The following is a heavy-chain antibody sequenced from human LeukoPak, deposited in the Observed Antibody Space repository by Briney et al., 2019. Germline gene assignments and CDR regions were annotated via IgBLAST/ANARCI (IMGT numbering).Heavy chain of an antibody. D-gene: IGHD6-19*01. CDR3: ARDRPYTGGWRGFDY. Sequence: ASVKVSCKASGGTFSRNAASWVRQAPGQGLEWMGEIIPMFGIANYAQKFQGRVTITADESTSTAYMELSSLRSEGTAVYYCARDRPYTGGWRGFDYWGQGTLVTVSS. CDR2: IIPMFGIA. J-gene: IGHJ4*02. CDR1: GGTFSRNA. V-gene: IGHV1-69*13.